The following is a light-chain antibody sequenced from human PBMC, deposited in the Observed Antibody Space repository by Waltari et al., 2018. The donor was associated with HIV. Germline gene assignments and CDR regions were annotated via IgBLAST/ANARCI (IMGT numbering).Light chain of an antibody. Sequence: QSVLTQPPSASGTPGQRVTISCSGSSSNIGSNSVYWYQQLTGTAPKRLIYRDNPRLPVGPERYLGSKSGTAASLGISGLRSDDEAEYDCATRDDSLRGVVFGGGTKVTVL. J-gene: IGLJ2*01. CDR2: RDN. CDR3: ATRDDSLRGVV. CDR1: SSNIGSNS. V-gene: IGLV1-47*01.